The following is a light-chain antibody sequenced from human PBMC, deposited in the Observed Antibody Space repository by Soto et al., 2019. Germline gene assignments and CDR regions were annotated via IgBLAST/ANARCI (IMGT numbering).Light chain of an antibody. V-gene: IGKV1-39*01. CDR3: QQSYSNPQT. CDR1: LSINSY. Sequence: DIQMTQSPSSLYASVGDRVTITCWASLSINSYLSWYQQKPGKAPKLLIYAAFSLQSGVQSRFSGSGSVTDFTLTISSLQPEYFATYYCQQSYSNPQTCGQGTKVEIK. J-gene: IGKJ1*01. CDR2: AAF.